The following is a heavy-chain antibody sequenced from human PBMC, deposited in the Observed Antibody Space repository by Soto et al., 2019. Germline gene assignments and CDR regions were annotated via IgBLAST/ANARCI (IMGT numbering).Heavy chain of an antibody. Sequence: SETLSLTCTVSGGSISSYYWSWIRQPPGKGLEWIGYIYYSGSTNYNPSLKSRVTISVDTSKNQFSLKLSSVTAADTAVYYSASSSGWYWDAFDIWGQGTMVIVS. CDR1: GGSISSYY. V-gene: IGHV4-59*01. CDR2: IYYSGST. J-gene: IGHJ3*02. D-gene: IGHD6-19*01. CDR3: ASSSGWYWDAFDI.